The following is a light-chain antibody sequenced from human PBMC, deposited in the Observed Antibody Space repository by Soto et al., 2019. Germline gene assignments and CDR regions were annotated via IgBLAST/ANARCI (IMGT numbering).Light chain of an antibody. V-gene: IGKV3-15*01. Sequence: EIEMTQSPGTLSVSPGERATLSCRASQSISVNLAWYQQKPGQPPRLLIYGVSTRATGIPARFSGSESGTEFTLTISSLQSEDFAVYYCQQYNDWPFTFGAGTKVDIK. CDR3: QQYNDWPFT. CDR1: QSISVN. J-gene: IGKJ3*01. CDR2: GVS.